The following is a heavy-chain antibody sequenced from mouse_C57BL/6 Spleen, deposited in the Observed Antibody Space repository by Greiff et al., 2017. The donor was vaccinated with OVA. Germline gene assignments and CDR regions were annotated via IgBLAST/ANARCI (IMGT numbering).Heavy chain of an antibody. Sequence: EVNLVESGGGLVQPGGSLSLSCAASGFTFTDYYMSWVRQPPGKALEWLGFIRNKANGYTTEYSASVKGRFTISRDNSQSILYLQMNALRAEDSATYYCARYIGYSNYPLRDAMDYWGQGTSVTVSS. CDR1: GFTFTDYY. CDR3: ARYIGYSNYPLRDAMDY. V-gene: IGHV7-3*01. J-gene: IGHJ4*01. CDR2: IRNKANGYTT. D-gene: IGHD2-5*01.